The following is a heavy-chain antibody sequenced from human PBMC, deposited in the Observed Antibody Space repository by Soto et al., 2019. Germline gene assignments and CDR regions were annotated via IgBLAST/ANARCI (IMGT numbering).Heavy chain of an antibody. D-gene: IGHD1-1*01. Sequence: VQLVESGGGLVQPGRSLRLSCAASGFTFDDYAMHWVRQAPGKGLEWVSGIXWXXXXXXYADSVKGRFTISRDNAKXXXXXXXXXXXXXXXXXXXXXXXXXXXTTTYYYMDVWGRGTTVTVSS. CDR2: IXWXXXXX. V-gene: IGHV3-9*01. CDR3: XXXXXXXTTTYYYMDV. CDR1: GFTFDDYA. J-gene: IGHJ6*03.